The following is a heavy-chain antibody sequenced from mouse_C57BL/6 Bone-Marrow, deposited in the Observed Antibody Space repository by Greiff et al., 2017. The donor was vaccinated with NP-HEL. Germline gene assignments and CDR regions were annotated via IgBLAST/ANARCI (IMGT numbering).Heavy chain of an antibody. V-gene: IGHV5-9-1*02. CDR1: GFTFSSYA. J-gene: IGHJ3*01. Sequence: EVQLVESGEGLVKPGGSLKLSCAASGFTFSSYAMSWVRQTPEKRLEWVAYISSGGDYIYYADTVKGRFTISRDNARNTLYLQMSSLKSKDTAMYYCTRGDDGYYLAWFAYWGQGTLVTVSA. CDR3: TRGDDGYYLAWFAY. D-gene: IGHD2-3*01. CDR2: ISSGGDYI.